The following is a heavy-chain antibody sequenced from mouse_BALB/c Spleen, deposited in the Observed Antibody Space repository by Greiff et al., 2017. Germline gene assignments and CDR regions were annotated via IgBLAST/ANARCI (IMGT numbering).Heavy chain of an antibody. V-gene: IGHV5-17*02. D-gene: IGHD1-1*01. Sequence: EVKVVESGGGLVQPGGSRKLSCAASGFTFSSFGMHWVRQAPEKGLEWVAYISSGSSTIYYADTVKGRFTISRDNPKNTLFLQMTRLRSEDTAMYYCARSGYYGSSYWGPYAMDYWGQGTSVTVSS. CDR1: GFTFSSFG. J-gene: IGHJ4*01. CDR2: ISSGSSTI. CDR3: ARSGYYGSSYWGPYAMDY.